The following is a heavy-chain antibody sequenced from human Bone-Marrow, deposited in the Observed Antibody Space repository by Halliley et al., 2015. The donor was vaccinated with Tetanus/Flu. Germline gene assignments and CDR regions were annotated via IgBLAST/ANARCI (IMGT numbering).Heavy chain of an antibody. CDR2: IYSGGNT. Sequence: PGKGLEWVSVIYSGGNTFYADSVKGRFTISRDNSKNTLYLQMNSLRAEDTAVYYCTSSPTLGYWGQGTLVTVSS. CDR3: TSSPTLGY. V-gene: IGHV3-66*01. J-gene: IGHJ4*02. D-gene: IGHD3-16*01.